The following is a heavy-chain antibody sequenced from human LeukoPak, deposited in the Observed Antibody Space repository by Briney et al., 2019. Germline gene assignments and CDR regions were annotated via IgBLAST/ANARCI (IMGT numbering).Heavy chain of an antibody. D-gene: IGHD4-17*01. J-gene: IGHJ4*02. CDR3: VKEVPGTTVYD. Sequence: GGSLRLSCAASGFSVSNTYMSWVRQAPGEGLEWVSVIFRGGKTYYADSVKGRFTISRDSSTNTVYLQMASLRAEDTAIYYCVKEVPGTTVYDWGQGTLVTVSS. CDR1: GFSVSNTY. CDR2: IFRGGKT. V-gene: IGHV3-66*01.